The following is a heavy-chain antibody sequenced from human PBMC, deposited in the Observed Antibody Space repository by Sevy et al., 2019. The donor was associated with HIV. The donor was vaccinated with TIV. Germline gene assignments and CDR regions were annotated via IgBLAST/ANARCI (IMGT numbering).Heavy chain of an antibody. Sequence: SETLSLTCTVSGGSISSGDYYWSWIRQPPGKGLEWIGYIYYSGSTYYNPSLKSRVTISVDTSKNQFSLKLSSVTAADTAVYYCARDSYWRLWFGPSGFDPWGQRTLVTVSS. CDR3: ARDSYWRLWFGPSGFDP. CDR2: IYYSGST. D-gene: IGHD3-10*01. CDR1: GGSISSGDYY. V-gene: IGHV4-30-4*01. J-gene: IGHJ5*02.